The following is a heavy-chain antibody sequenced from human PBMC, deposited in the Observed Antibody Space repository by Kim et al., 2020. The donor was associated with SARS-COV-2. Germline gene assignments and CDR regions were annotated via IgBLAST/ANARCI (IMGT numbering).Heavy chain of an antibody. CDR2: IYYSGST. V-gene: IGHV4-31*03. D-gene: IGHD5-12*01. CDR3: ARTYSGYDYGSFDY. J-gene: IGHJ4*02. Sequence: SETLSLTCTVSGGSISSGGYYWSWIRQHPGKGLEWIGYIYYSGSTYYNPSLKSRVTISVDTSKNQFSLKLSSVTAADTAVYYCARTYSGYDYGSFDYWGQGTLVTVSS. CDR1: GGSISSGGYY.